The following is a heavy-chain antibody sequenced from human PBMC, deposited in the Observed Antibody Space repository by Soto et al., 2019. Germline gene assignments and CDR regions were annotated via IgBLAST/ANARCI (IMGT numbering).Heavy chain of an antibody. CDR1: GYTFTSSG. CDR3: ARGAGSSPGHRMDV. CDR2: ISPNNGST. J-gene: IGHJ6*03. D-gene: IGHD6-13*01. V-gene: IGHV1-18*01. Sequence: ASVKVSCKASGYTFTSSGISWVRQAPGQGLEWMGWISPNNGSTNYAQKFQGRVTMTRDTSISTAYMELSRLRSDDTAVYYCARGAGSSPGHRMDVWGKGTTVTVSS.